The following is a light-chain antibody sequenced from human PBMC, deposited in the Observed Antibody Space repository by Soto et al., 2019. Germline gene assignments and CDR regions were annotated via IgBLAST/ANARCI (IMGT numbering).Light chain of an antibody. J-gene: IGLJ1*01. CDR3: SSYKGSSTFV. V-gene: IGLV2-14*01. CDR1: SSDVGGYDY. Sequence: QSALTQPASVSGSPGQSITNSCTGTSSDVGGYDYVSWYQQLPGKAPKLLIYDVNNRPSGVSHRFSGSKSGNTASLTISGLQAEDEDDYYCSSYKGSSTFVFGTGTKVTVL. CDR2: DVN.